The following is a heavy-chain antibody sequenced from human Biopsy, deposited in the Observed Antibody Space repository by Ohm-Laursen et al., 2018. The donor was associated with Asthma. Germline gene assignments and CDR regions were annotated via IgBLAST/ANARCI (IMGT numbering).Heavy chain of an antibody. Sequence: SLRLSCAASGFTFRSYAMHWVRQAPGKGLEWVAVGGSYYDGGLKYYSDSVNGRFTVSRDDSKNTLYLQMNSLRPDDTAVYYCTRDVMEWYLPAFDFWGQGTLVTVSS. CDR2: GGSYYDGGLK. J-gene: IGHJ4*02. CDR1: GFTFRSYA. D-gene: IGHD3-3*01. CDR3: TRDVMEWYLPAFDF. V-gene: IGHV3-30-3*01.